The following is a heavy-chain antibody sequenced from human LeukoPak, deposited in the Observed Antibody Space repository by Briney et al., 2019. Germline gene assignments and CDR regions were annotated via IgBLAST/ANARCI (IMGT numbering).Heavy chain of an antibody. CDR3: ARGSSGLGSIVY. Sequence: GALRLSCAASGFTFSSYGMHWVRQAPGKGLEWVAVIWYDGSNKYYADSVKGRFTISRGNSKNTLYLQMNSLRAEDTAVYYCARGSSGLGSIVYWGQGTLVTVSS. CDR1: GFTFSSYG. D-gene: IGHD6-19*01. V-gene: IGHV3-33*01. J-gene: IGHJ4*02. CDR2: IWYDGSNK.